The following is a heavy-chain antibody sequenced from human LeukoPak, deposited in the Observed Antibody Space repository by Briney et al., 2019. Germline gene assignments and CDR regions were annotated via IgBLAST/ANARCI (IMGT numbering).Heavy chain of an antibody. CDR1: GFTLSSYW. D-gene: IGHD5-24*01. CDR3: ARGCRDGYLYYYYYYMDV. Sequence: PGGSLRLSCAASGFTLSSYWMSWVRQAPGKGLEWVANIKQDGSEKYYVDSVKGRFTISRDNAKNSLYLQMNSLRAEDTAVYYCARGCRDGYLYYYYYYMDVWGKGTTVTVSS. J-gene: IGHJ6*03. V-gene: IGHV3-7*01. CDR2: IKQDGSEK.